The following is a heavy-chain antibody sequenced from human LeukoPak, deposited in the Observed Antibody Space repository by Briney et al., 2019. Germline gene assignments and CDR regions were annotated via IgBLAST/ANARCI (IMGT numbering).Heavy chain of an antibody. D-gene: IGHD2-15*01. J-gene: IGHJ4*02. CDR1: GFTFSSYW. Sequence: GGSLRLSCAASGFTFSSYWMTWVRQAPGKGLEWVANIREDGSEKYYVDSVKGRFTISRDNAKNSLYLQMNSLRAEDTAVYYCTRDVARISDYWGQGALVTVSS. CDR3: TRDVARISDY. V-gene: IGHV3-7*01. CDR2: IREDGSEK.